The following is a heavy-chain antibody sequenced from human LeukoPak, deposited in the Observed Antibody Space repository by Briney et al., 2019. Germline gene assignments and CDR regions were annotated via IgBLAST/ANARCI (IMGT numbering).Heavy chain of an antibody. CDR2: IYDSGST. Sequence: PSGTLSLTCTVSGGSISSGSHYWGWVRQPPGKGLVWIGCIYDSGSTYYNPSLRSRITISADTSKNQFSLKLNSVTAADTAVYYCARTDNSGYYSVYWGQGTLVTVSS. CDR3: ARTDNSGYYSVY. V-gene: IGHV4-31*03. J-gene: IGHJ4*02. CDR1: GGSISSGSHY. D-gene: IGHD3-22*01.